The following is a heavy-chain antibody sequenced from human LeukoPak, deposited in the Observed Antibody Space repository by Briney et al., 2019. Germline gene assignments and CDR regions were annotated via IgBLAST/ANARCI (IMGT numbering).Heavy chain of an antibody. CDR2: ISGSSSTI. CDR3: ARESLGYCSGSTCYYFYMDF. D-gene: IGHD2-15*01. Sequence: GGSLRLSCAASGFTFSSYSMNWVRQAPGKGLEWLSYISGSSSTIYDADSVKGRFTISRDNAKNSLYLQMNSLRAEDTAVYYCARESLGYCSGSTCYYFYMDFWGKGTMVTVSS. CDR1: GFTFSSYS. J-gene: IGHJ6*03. V-gene: IGHV3-48*04.